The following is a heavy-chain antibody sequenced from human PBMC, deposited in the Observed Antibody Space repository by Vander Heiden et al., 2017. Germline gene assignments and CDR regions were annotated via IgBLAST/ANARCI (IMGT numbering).Heavy chain of an antibody. J-gene: IGHJ4*02. Sequence: QVQLVESGGGLVKPGGSLRLSCAASGFTFSDYYMSWIRQAQGKGLEWVSYISSSGSTIYYADSVKGRFTISRDNAKNSLYLQMNSLRAEDTAVYYCARESFGARDRTFGNYDSSGYYLNFDYWGQGTLVTVSS. CDR2: ISSSGSTI. V-gene: IGHV3-11*01. D-gene: IGHD3-22*01. CDR3: ARESFGARDRTFGNYDSSGYYLNFDY. CDR1: GFTFSDYY.